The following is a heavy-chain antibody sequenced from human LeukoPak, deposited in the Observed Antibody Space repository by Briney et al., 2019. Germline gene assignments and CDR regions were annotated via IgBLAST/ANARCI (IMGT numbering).Heavy chain of an antibody. CDR1: GGSISSSSYY. Sequence: PSETPSPTCTVSGGSISSSSYYWGWIRQPPGKGLEWIGSIYYSGSTYYNPSLKSRVTISVDTSKNQFSLKLSSVTAADTAVYYCARTVWNIRLDYWGQGTLVTVSS. CDR2: IYYSGST. D-gene: IGHD1/OR15-1a*01. V-gene: IGHV4-39*01. J-gene: IGHJ4*02. CDR3: ARTVWNIRLDY.